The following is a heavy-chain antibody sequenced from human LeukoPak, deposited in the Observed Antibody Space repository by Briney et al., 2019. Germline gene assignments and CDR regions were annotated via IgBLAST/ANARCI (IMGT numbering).Heavy chain of an antibody. J-gene: IGHJ5*02. CDR2: IIPIFGTA. D-gene: IGHD2-2*01. CDR3: AREIVVVPAADGGWFDP. V-gene: IGHV1-69*13. Sequence: SVKGSCKASGGTLSSYAISWVRQAPGQGLEWMGGIIPIFGTAHYAQKFQGRVTITADESTRTAYMELSSLRSEDTAVYYCAREIVVVPAADGGWFDPGGQGTLVTVSS. CDR1: GGTLSSYA.